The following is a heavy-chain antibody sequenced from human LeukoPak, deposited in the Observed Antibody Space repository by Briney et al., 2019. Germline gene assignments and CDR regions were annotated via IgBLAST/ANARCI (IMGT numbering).Heavy chain of an antibody. J-gene: IGHJ4*02. Sequence: GGSLRLSCTASGFSFSTYSMTWVRQGPGKGLEWVSSIYNSGSKTFYADSVKGRFTISRDNSKNTLYLQMNSLTAEDTAIYYCSKDVVPDSGWDPDYWGQGTLVTVSS. CDR3: SKDVVPDSGWDPDY. D-gene: IGHD6-19*01. CDR1: GFSFSTYS. V-gene: IGHV3-23*05. CDR2: IYNSGSKT.